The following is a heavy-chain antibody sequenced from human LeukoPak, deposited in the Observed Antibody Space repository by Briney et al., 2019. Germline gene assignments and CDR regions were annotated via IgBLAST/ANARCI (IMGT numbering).Heavy chain of an antibody. D-gene: IGHD3-22*01. CDR2: INYSGST. Sequence: PSETLSLTCSVSGASISSSDCYWGWIRQPPGKGLEWIGRINYSGSTYYNPSLKSRVTISVDTSKNHFSLRLTSMTAADTAVYYCARLTHSYYSDTSGYYPYYYMDVWGKGTTVTVSS. V-gene: IGHV4-39*02. CDR1: GASISSSDCY. CDR3: ARLTHSYYSDTSGYYPYYYMDV. J-gene: IGHJ6*03.